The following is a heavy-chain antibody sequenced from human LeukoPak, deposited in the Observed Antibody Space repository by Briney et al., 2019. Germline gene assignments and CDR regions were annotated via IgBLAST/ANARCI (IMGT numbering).Heavy chain of an antibody. D-gene: IGHD6-19*01. CDR1: GFTFSSYW. CDR3: ARDLLLSDWYSYYFNY. CDR2: IKQDGSEK. Sequence: GGSLRLSCAASGFTFSSYWMTCVRQAPGKGLEWVANIKQDGSEKYSVDSVKGRFTISRDNAKNSLYLQMNSLRAEDTAVYYCARDLLLSDWYSYYFNYWGQGTLVTVSS. J-gene: IGHJ4*02. V-gene: IGHV3-7*01.